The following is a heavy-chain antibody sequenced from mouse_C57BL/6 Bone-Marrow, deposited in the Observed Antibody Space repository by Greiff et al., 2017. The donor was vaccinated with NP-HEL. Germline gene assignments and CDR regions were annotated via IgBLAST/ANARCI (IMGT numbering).Heavy chain of an antibody. D-gene: IGHD2-1*01. V-gene: IGHV1-55*01. CDR1: GYTFTSYW. J-gene: IGHJ4*01. Sequence: QVQLQQPGAELVKPGASVKMSCKASGYTFTSYWITWVKQRPGQGLEWIGDIYPGSGSTNYNEKFKSKATLTVDTSSSTAYMQLSSLTSEDSAVYYCASHYCNSYYAMYYWGQGASVTVSS. CDR3: ASHYCNSYYAMYY. CDR2: IYPGSGST.